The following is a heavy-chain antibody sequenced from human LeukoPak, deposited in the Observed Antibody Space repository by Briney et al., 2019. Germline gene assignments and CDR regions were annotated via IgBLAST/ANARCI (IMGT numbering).Heavy chain of an antibody. D-gene: IGHD6-13*01. J-gene: IGHJ3*02. CDR3: ARDAGNSWSVGASDI. CDR1: GGTFSSYA. V-gene: IGHV1-69*01. Sequence: SVKVSCKASGGTFSSYAVSWVRQAPGQGLEWMGGIIPIFGSANYAQKFQGRVTITADESTSTAYMELSSLRSEDTAMYYCARDAGNSWSVGASDIWGQGTLVAVSS. CDR2: IIPIFGSA.